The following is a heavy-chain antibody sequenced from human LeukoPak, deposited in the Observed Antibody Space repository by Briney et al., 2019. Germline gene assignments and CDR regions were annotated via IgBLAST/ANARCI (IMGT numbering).Heavy chain of an antibody. Sequence: GESLKISCKGSGYSFTSHWIAWVRQMPGKGLEWMGIIYPGDSDTRYSPSFQGQVTISADKSISTAYLQWNSLKASDTAMYYCARHAVRDGYNRHNDYWGQGTLVTVSS. D-gene: IGHD5-24*01. CDR1: GYSFTSHW. CDR3: ARHAVRDGYNRHNDY. V-gene: IGHV5-51*01. CDR2: IYPGDSDT. J-gene: IGHJ4*02.